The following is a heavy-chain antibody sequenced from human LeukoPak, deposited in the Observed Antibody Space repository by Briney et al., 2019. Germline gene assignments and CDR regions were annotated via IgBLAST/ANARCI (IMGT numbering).Heavy chain of an antibody. CDR1: GFTFSSYW. D-gene: IGHD2-15*01. J-gene: IGHJ3*02. V-gene: IGHV3-74*01. Sequence: WGSLRLSCAASGFTFSSYWMHWVRQAPGKGLVWVSRIYSDGSSTNYADSVKGRFTISRDNAKNTLYLQMNSLRAEDTAVYYCARGEYCSGGSCYSAAFDIWGQGTIVTASS. CDR2: IYSDGSST. CDR3: ARGEYCSGGSCYSAAFDI.